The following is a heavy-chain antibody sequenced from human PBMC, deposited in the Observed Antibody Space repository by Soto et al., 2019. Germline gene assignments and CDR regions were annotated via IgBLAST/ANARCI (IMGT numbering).Heavy chain of an antibody. CDR3: AKDLGYCSSSGCYKPSDY. CDR2: ISGSGGGT. D-gene: IGHD2-2*02. Sequence: GGSLRLSCSASGFTFTNYAMTWVRQAPGKGLEWVSAISGSGGGTYYADSVRGRFTISRDNSKNTLHLQMNSLRAEDTAVYFCAKDLGYCSSSGCYKPSDYWGQGTLVTVSS. J-gene: IGHJ4*02. CDR1: GFTFTNYA. V-gene: IGHV3-23*01.